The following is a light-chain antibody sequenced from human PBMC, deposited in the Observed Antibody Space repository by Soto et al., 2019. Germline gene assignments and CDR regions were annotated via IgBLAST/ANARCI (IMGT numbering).Light chain of an antibody. CDR2: LEGSGSY. V-gene: IGLV4-60*03. J-gene: IGLJ2*01. CDR3: ETWDSNPHVV. Sequence: QPVLTQSSSASASLGSSVKLTCTLSSGHSSYIIAWHQQQPGKAPRYLMKLEGSGSYNKGSGVPDRFSGSSSGADRYLTISNLQSEDEADYYCETWDSNPHVVXGGGTKLTVL. CDR1: SGHSSYI.